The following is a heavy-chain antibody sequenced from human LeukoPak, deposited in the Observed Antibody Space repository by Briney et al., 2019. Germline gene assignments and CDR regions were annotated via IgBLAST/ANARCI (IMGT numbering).Heavy chain of an antibody. J-gene: IGHJ4*02. Sequence: SETLSLTCTVSGGSTSSSSYYWGWIRQPPGTGLEWIGSIYYSGSTYYNPSLKSRVTISVDRSKNQFSLKLGSVTAADTAVYYCARFVSSGYFSRDYFDYWGQGTLVTVSS. D-gene: IGHD3-22*01. V-gene: IGHV4-39*07. CDR3: ARFVSSGYFSRDYFDY. CDR2: IYYSGST. CDR1: GGSTSSSSYY.